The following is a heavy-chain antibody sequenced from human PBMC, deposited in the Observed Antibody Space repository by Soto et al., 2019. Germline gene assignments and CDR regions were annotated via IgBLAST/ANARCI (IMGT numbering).Heavy chain of an antibody. CDR2: INAGNGNT. Sequence: QVQLVQSGAEVKKPGASVKVSCKASGYTFTSYAMHWVRQAPGQRLEWMGWINAGNGNTKYSQKFQGRVTITRDTSASTAYMELRSLRSEHTAVYYCASSHIAAAPYGMDVWGQGTTVTVSS. D-gene: IGHD6-13*01. J-gene: IGHJ6*02. CDR3: ASSHIAAAPYGMDV. CDR1: GYTFTSYA. V-gene: IGHV1-3*01.